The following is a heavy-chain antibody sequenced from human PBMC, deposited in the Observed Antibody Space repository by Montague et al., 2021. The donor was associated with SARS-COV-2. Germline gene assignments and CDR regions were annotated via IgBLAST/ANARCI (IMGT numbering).Heavy chain of an antibody. D-gene: IGHD3/OR15-3a*01. CDR3: ARHGRVNEFDP. V-gene: IGHV4-39*01. CDR2: IYYTGRT. J-gene: IGHJ5*02. Sequence: SETLSLTCTVSGGSISSSDYYWGWIRQPPGKELEWIGSIYYTGRTYYKPSLKSRVTMSVDTSENQFSLKLTSVTVADTALYYCARHGRVNEFDPWGQGTLVSVSS. CDR1: GGSISSSDYY.